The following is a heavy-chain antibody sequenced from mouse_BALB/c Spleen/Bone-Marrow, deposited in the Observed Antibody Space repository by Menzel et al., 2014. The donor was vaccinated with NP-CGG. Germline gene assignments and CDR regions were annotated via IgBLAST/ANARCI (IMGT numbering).Heavy chain of an antibody. D-gene: IGHD2-14*01. CDR1: GYTFTSYW. CDR3: ARGGRYDERTWFAY. CDR2: INPSNGRT. J-gene: IGHJ3*01. V-gene: IGHV1S81*02. Sequence: VQLQQSGAELVKPGASVKLSCKASGYTFTSYWMHRVKQRPGQGLEWIGEINPSNGRTNYSEKFKSKATLTVDKSSSTAYMQLSSLTSEDSAVYYCARGGRYDERTWFAYWGQGTLVTVSA.